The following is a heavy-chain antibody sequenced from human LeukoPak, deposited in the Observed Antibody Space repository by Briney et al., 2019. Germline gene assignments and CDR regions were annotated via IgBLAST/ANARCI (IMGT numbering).Heavy chain of an antibody. CDR1: GFTFSSYW. D-gene: IGHD3-22*01. CDR3: ARERRYYDSRGYSDAFDI. Sequence: GGSLGLSCAAPGFTFSSYWMSWVRQAPGKGLEWVANIKQDGSEKYYVDSAKGRFTISRDNAKNSLYLQMNSLRAEDTAVYYCARERRYYDSRGYSDAFDIWGQGTMVTVSS. J-gene: IGHJ3*02. CDR2: IKQDGSEK. V-gene: IGHV3-7*01.